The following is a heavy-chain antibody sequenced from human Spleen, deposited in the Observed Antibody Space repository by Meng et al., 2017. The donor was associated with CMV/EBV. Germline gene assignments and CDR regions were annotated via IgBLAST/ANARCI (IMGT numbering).Heavy chain of an antibody. D-gene: IGHD2-2*01. Sequence: GESLKISCAASGFTFSDYYMSWIRQAPGKGLEWVSYISSSGSTIYYADSVKGRFTISRDNAKNSLYLQMNSLRAEDTAVYYCARGRGAVVVVPAAIGNYYYGMDVWGQGTTVTVSS. J-gene: IGHJ6*02. CDR1: GFTFSDYY. CDR3: ARGRGAVVVVPAAIGNYYYGMDV. V-gene: IGHV3-11*01. CDR2: ISSSGSTI.